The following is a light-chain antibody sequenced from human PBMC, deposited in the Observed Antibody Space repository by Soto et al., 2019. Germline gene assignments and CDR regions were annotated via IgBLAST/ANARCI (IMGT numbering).Light chain of an antibody. CDR1: QSVSSY. CDR3: QQGSNWRGIT. V-gene: IGKV3-11*01. Sequence: EIVLTQSPATLSLSPGERATLSCRASQSVSSYLAWYQQKPGQAPRLLIYDASNRATGIPARFSGSGSGTDFTLTISSLEPEDFAVYYCQQGSNWRGITFGQGTRLEIK. CDR2: DAS. J-gene: IGKJ5*01.